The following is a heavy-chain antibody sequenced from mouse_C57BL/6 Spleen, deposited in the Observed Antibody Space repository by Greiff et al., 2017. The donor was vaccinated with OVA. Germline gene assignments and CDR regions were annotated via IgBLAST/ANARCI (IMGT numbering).Heavy chain of an antibody. J-gene: IGHJ4*01. Sequence: VQLQESGPGLVQPSQSLSITCTVSGFSLTSYGVHWVRQSPGKGLEWLGVIWSGGSTDYNAAFISRLSISKDNSKSQVFFKMNSLQADDTAIYYCARGDYEYYYAMDYWGQGTSVTVSS. CDR1: GFSLTSYG. CDR3: ARGDYEYYYAMDY. D-gene: IGHD2-4*01. V-gene: IGHV2-2*01. CDR2: IWSGGST.